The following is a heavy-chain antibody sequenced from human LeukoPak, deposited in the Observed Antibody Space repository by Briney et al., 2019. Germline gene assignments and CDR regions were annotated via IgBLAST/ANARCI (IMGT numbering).Heavy chain of an antibody. Sequence: ASVKVSCKASGYTFTGYYMHWVRQAPGQGLEWMGWINLNSGGTNYAQKFQGRVTMTRDTSISTAYMELSRLRSDDTAVYYCARDLPYYYDSSVNYYYYGMDVWGQGTTVTVSS. V-gene: IGHV1-2*02. CDR3: ARDLPYYYDSSVNYYYYGMDV. CDR1: GYTFTGYY. J-gene: IGHJ6*02. CDR2: INLNSGGT. D-gene: IGHD3-22*01.